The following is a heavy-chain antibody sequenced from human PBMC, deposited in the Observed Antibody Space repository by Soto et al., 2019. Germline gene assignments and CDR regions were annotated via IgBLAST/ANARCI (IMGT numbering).Heavy chain of an antibody. J-gene: IGHJ6*02. CDR3: ARDRRDGYNPTGYYYYYYGMDV. D-gene: IGHD1-1*01. V-gene: IGHV6-1*01. CDR1: GDSVSSNSAA. Sequence: SQTLSLTCAISGDSVSSNSAAWNWIRQSPSRGLEWLGRTYYRSKWYNDYAVSVKSRITINPDTSKNQFSLQLNSVTPEDTAVYYCARDRRDGYNPTGYYYYYYGMDVWGQGNTVTVSS. CDR2: TYYRSKWYN.